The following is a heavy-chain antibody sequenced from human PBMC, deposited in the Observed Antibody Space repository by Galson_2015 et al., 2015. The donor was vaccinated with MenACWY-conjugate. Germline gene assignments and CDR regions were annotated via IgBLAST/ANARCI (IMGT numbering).Heavy chain of an antibody. D-gene: IGHD3-10*01. Sequence: SETLSLTCTVSGGSISSSSYYWGWIRQPPGKGLEWIGSIYYSGSTYYNPSLKSRVTISVDTSKNQFSLKLSSVTAADTAVYYCARQRISGSYYKTPFCYWGQGTLVTVSS. CDR1: GGSISSSSYY. CDR2: IYYSGST. V-gene: IGHV4-39*01. J-gene: IGHJ4*02. CDR3: ARQRISGSYYKTPFCY.